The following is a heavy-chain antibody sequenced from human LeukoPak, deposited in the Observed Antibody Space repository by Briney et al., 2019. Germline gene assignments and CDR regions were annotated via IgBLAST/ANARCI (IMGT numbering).Heavy chain of an antibody. CDR2: ISGSGGST. D-gene: IGHD2-15*01. V-gene: IGHV3-23*01. Sequence: GGSLRLSCAASGFTFSSYAMSWVRQAPGKGLEWVSAISGSGGSTYYADSVKGRFTISRDNSKNTLYLQMNSLRAEDTAVYYCAKDLTTGYCSGGSCYPSFQHWGQGTLVTVSS. J-gene: IGHJ1*01. CDR1: GFTFSSYA. CDR3: AKDLTTGYCSGGSCYPSFQH.